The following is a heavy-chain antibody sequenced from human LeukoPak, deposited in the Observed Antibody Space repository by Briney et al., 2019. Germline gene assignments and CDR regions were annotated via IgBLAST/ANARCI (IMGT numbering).Heavy chain of an antibody. D-gene: IGHD3-3*01. CDR1: GFAFNNYY. J-gene: IGHJ4*02. CDR2: INRDRNEQ. V-gene: IGHV3-7*01. CDR3: ARLWSSTRDFQHQY. Sequence: GGSLRLSCAASGFAFNNYYMSWVRQAPGKGLEWVSDINRDRNEQYYVDSVKGRFIISRDNAKNTLYLQMYSLRVEDTAVYYCARLWSSTRDFQHQYWGQGTLVSVSS.